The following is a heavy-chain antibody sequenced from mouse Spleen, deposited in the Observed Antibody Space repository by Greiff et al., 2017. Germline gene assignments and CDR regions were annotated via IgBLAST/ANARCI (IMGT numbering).Heavy chain of an antibody. CDR2: IDPSDSYT. CDR3: AELTGTAY. D-gene: IGHD4-1*01. Sequence: VQLQQPGAELVRPGTSVKLSCKASGYTFTSYWMHWVKQRPGQGLEWIGVIDPSDSYTNYNQKFKGKATLTVDTSSSTAYMQLSSLTSEDSAVYYCAELTGTAYWGQGTLVTVSA. CDR1: GYTFTSYW. J-gene: IGHJ3*01. V-gene: IGHV1-59*01.